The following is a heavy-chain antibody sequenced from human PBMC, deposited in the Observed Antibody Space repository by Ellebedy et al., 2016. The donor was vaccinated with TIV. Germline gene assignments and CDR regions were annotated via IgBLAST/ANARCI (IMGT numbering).Heavy chain of an antibody. J-gene: IGHJ3*02. V-gene: IGHV1-2*02. D-gene: IGHD5-18*01. Sequence: ASVKVSCKASGYTFTGYYMHWVRQAPGQGLEWMGWINPNSGGTNYAQKFQGRVTMTRDTSISTAYMELSRLRFDDTAVYYCARPHVDTAMASEAFDIWGQGTMVTVSS. CDR1: GYTFTGYY. CDR2: INPNSGGT. CDR3: ARPHVDTAMASEAFDI.